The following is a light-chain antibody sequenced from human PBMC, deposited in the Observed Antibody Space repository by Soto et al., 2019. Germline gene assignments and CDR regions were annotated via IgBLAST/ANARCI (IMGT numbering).Light chain of an antibody. J-gene: IGLJ3*02. V-gene: IGLV2-14*01. CDR2: DVS. Sequence: QSALTQSASVSGSPGQSITISCTGTSSDVGGYNYLSWYQQHPGKAPKLIIYDVSNRPSGVSNRFSGAKSGNSASLTISGLQAEDEADYSFSSYTSTVSWVFGVGTKLTVL. CDR3: SSYTSTVSWV. CDR1: SSDVGGYNY.